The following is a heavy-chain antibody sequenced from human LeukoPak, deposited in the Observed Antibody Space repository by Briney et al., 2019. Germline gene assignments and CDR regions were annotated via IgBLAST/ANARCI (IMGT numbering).Heavy chain of an antibody. J-gene: IGHJ5*02. V-gene: IGHV3-15*01. Sequence: GGSLRLSSAASGFTFSNAWMSWVGQAPGKGLEWVGRIKSKTDGGTTDYAAPVKGRFTISRDDSKNTLYLQMNGLKTEDSAFYYCTTDRRNWFDPWGQGTLVTVSS. CDR2: IKSKTDGGTT. CDR3: TTDRRNWFDP. CDR1: GFTFSNAW.